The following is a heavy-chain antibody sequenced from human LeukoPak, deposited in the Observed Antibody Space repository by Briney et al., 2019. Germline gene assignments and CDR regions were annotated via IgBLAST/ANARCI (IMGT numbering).Heavy chain of an antibody. V-gene: IGHV3-48*01. CDR2: ISSSSSTI. Sequence: GGSLRLSCAASGFTFSSYSMNWVRQAPGKGLEWVSYISSSSSTIYYADSVKGRFTISRDNAKNSLYLQMNSLRAEDTAVYYCARAFYDSSGYYYPIGYWGQGTLVTVSS. D-gene: IGHD3-22*01. CDR1: GFTFSSYS. J-gene: IGHJ4*02. CDR3: ARAFYDSSGYYYPIGY.